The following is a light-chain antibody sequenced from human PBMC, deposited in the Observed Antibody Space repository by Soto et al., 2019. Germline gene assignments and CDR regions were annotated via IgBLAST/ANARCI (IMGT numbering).Light chain of an antibody. CDR3: SSYSSSTTHVV. CDR2: DVS. J-gene: IGLJ2*01. CDR1: NSDVGGYNY. Sequence: QSALTQPASVSGSPGQSITISCTGTNSDVGGYNYVSWYQQHPGKAPKLMIYDVSNRPSGVSNRFSGSKSGNTASLTISGLQAEDEADYYCSSYSSSTTHVVFGGGTMLTVL. V-gene: IGLV2-14*01.